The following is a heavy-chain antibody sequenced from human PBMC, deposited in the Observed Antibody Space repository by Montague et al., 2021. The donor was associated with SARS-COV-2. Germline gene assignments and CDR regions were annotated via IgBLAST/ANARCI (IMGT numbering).Heavy chain of an antibody. J-gene: IGHJ3*01. Sequence: SLRLSCAASGFTFSRYSLNWVRQAPVKGLEWVSSISSSSLYIYYXGSXKGRFTISRANAKNSLFLQMDSLRVEDTAVYYCVRALSASYSVGGDSFDVWGQGTMVTVSS. D-gene: IGHD5/OR15-5a*01. V-gene: IGHV3-21*01. CDR2: ISSSSLYI. CDR1: GFTFSRYS. CDR3: VRALSASYSVGGDSFDV.